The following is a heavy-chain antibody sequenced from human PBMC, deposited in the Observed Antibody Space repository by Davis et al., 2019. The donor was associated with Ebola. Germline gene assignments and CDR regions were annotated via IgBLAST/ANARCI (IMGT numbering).Heavy chain of an antibody. Sequence: SVKVSCKISGGSINVLGITWVRQAPGQGLEWMGGIIPIFGTPKYAQKFQGRVTIAADESTSTVYMEVSGLTSDDTALYFCARHTSLAYNYYFKGLNIWGQGTMVTVSS. CDR3: ARHTSLAYNYYFKGLNI. CDR2: IIPIFGTP. D-gene: IGHD5-18*01. J-gene: IGHJ6*02. V-gene: IGHV1-69*13. CDR1: GGSINVLG.